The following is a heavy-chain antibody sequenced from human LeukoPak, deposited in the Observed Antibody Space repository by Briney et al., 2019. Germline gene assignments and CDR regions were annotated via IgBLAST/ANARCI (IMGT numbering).Heavy chain of an antibody. Sequence: SETLSLTCTVSGGSITSDDYYWGWIRQPPGKGLEWIGSIYYSATTYYNPSLKSRVTISVAPYKNQFSLKMTSVTAADAAVYYCARAGSQTSNLNWFDPWGQGTLVTVSS. CDR2: IYYSATT. J-gene: IGHJ5*02. D-gene: IGHD3-10*01. CDR1: GGSITSDDYY. V-gene: IGHV4-39*01. CDR3: ARAGSQTSNLNWFDP.